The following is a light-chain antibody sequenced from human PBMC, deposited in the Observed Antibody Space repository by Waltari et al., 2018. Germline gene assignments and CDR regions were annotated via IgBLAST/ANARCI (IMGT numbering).Light chain of an antibody. V-gene: IGKV4-1*01. CDR2: WAS. Sequence: DIVMTQSPDSLTASLGERATINCKSSRNILYSSNNKNHLAWYQQKPGQPPKLLIYWASTRASGVPDRFSGSGSGTDFTLTISSLQPEDGAVYYCQQYYTTPPYTFGQGTKLEIK. CDR3: QQYYTTPPYT. J-gene: IGKJ2*01. CDR1: RNILYSSNNKNH.